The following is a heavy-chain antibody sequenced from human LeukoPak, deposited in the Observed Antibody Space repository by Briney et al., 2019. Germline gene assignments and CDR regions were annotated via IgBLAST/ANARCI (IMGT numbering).Heavy chain of an antibody. J-gene: IGHJ3*02. CDR1: GYTFTSYY. V-gene: IGHV1-46*01. CDR3: ARDSLRYCSGGSCSNAFDI. Sequence: ASVKVSCKASGYTFTSYYMHWVRQAPGQGLEWMGIINPSGGSTSYAQKFQGRVTMTRDMSTSTVYMELSSLRSEDTAVYYCARDSLRYCSGGSCSNAFDIWGQGTMVTVSS. D-gene: IGHD2-15*01. CDR2: INPSGGST.